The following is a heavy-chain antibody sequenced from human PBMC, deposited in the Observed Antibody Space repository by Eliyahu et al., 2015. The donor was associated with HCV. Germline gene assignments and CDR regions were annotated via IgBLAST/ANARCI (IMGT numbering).Heavy chain of an antibody. CDR1: GFTFSSYS. CDR2: ISSSSSYI. V-gene: IGHV3-21*01. D-gene: IGHD3-22*01. Sequence: EVQLVESGGGLVKPGGSLRLSCAASGFTFSSYSMNWVRQAPGKGLEWVSSISSSSSYIYYADSVKGRFTISRDNAKNSLYLQMNSLRAEDTAVYYCARKDHTRITMNFEHWGQGTLVTVSS. CDR3: ARKDHTRITMNFEH. J-gene: IGHJ1*01.